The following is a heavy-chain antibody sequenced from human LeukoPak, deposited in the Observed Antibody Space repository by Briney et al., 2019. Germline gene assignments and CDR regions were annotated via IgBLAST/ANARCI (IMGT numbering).Heavy chain of an antibody. CDR1: GGSISSSSYY. J-gene: IGHJ4*02. CDR3: AREDYYFDS. CDR2: INHSRGT. V-gene: IGHV4-39*07. Sequence: PSETLSLTCTVSGGSISSSSYYWGWIRQPPGKGLEWIGEINHSRGTKYNPSLESRVTILLDASKNEFSLNLNSVTAADTAVYYCAREDYYFDSWGQGTLVTVSS.